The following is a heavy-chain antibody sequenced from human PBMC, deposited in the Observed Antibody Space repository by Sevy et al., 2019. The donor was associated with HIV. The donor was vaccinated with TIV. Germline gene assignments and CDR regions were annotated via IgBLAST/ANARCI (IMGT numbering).Heavy chain of an antibody. CDR2: INSDGSST. Sequence: GWSLRLSCAASGFTFSSYWMHWVRQAPGKGLVWVSRINSDGSSTSYADSVKGRFTISRDNAKNTLYLQMNSLRAEDTAVYYCTSYYDSSGYYSFDYWGQGTLVTVSS. CDR1: GFTFSSYW. J-gene: IGHJ4*02. D-gene: IGHD3-22*01. CDR3: TSYYDSSGYYSFDY. V-gene: IGHV3-74*01.